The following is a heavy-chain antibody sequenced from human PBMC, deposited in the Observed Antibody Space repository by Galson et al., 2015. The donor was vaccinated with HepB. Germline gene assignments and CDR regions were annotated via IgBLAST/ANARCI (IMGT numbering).Heavy chain of an antibody. D-gene: IGHD2-21*02. CDR2: ISYDGSNK. Sequence: SLRLSCAASGFTFSSYAMHWVRQAPGKGLEWVAVISYDGSNKYYADSVKGRFTISRDNSKNTLYLQMNSLRAEDTAVYYCARDHRHIVVVTAILDYWGQGTLVTVSS. V-gene: IGHV3-30*04. J-gene: IGHJ4*02. CDR1: GFTFSSYA. CDR3: ARDHRHIVVVTAILDY.